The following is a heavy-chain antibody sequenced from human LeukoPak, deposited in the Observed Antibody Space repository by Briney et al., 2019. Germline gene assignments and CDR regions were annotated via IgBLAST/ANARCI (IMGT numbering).Heavy chain of an antibody. CDR2: ISYDGSNK. J-gene: IGHJ4*02. Sequence: GRSLRLSCAASGFTFSSYAMHWVRQAPGKGLEWVAVISYDGSNKYYADSVKGRFTISRDNSKNTLYLQMNSLRAEDTAVYYCASPGYDSSGYYRDYWGQGTLVTVSS. CDR1: GFTFSSYA. V-gene: IGHV3-30*04. D-gene: IGHD3-22*01. CDR3: ASPGYDSSGYYRDY.